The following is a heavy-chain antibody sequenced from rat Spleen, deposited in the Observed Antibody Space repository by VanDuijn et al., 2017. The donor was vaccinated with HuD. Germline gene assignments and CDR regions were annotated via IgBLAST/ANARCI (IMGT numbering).Heavy chain of an antibody. D-gene: IGHD1-2*01. CDR1: GFSLISHS. V-gene: IGHV2-13*01. J-gene: IGHJ3*01. CDR2: IWGNGNT. Sequence: QVQLKESGPGLVQPSQTLSLICTVSGFSLISHSVHWVRQPPGKGLEWMGVIWGNGNTNYNSALKSRLSISRDTSKSQVFLKMSSLQTEDTATYYCARAGSAAISLGNWFAYWGQGTLVTVSS. CDR3: ARAGSAAISLGNWFAY.